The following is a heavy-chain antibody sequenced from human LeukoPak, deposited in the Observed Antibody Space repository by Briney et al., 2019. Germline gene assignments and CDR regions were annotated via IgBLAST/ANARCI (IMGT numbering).Heavy chain of an antibody. CDR3: ARVGLVPHPEGYYYYYYMDV. J-gene: IGHJ6*03. CDR1: GVSISSYY. V-gene: IGHV4-4*07. CDR2: IYTSGST. Sequence: SETLSLTCTVSGVSISSYYWIWIRQPAGKGLEWIGRIYTSGSTNYNPSLKSRVTMSVDTSKNQFSLKLSSVTAADTAVYYCARVGLVPHPEGYYYYYYMDVWGKGTTVTVSS. D-gene: IGHD3-3*01.